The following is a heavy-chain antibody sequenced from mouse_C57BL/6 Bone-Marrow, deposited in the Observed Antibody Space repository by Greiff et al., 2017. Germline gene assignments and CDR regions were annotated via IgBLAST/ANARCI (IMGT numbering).Heavy chain of an antibody. Sequence: EVKVEESGGGLVKPGGSLKLSCAASGFTFSSYTMSWVRQTPEKRLEWVATISGGGGNTYYPDSVKGRFTISRDNAKNTLYLQMSSLRSEDTALYYCARHGGMVTSYFYWYFDVWGTGTTVTVSS. J-gene: IGHJ1*03. CDR2: ISGGGGNT. CDR1: GFTFSSYT. D-gene: IGHD2-10*02. CDR3: ARHGGMVTSYFYWYFDV. V-gene: IGHV5-9*01.